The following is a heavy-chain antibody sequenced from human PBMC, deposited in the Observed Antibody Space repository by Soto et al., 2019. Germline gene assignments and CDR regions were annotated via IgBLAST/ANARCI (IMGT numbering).Heavy chain of an antibody. D-gene: IGHD2-15*01. V-gene: IGHV1-3*01. CDR1: GYTFTSYA. Sequence: QVQLVQSGAEVKKPGASVKVSCKASGYTFTSYAMHWVRQAPGQRLEWMGWINAGNGNTKYSQKFQGRVTITRDTSASTAYTALSSLRSEDTAVYYCARGPGGPDGPGDFWGQGTLVTVSS. CDR3: ARGPGGPDGPGDF. CDR2: INAGNGNT. J-gene: IGHJ4*02.